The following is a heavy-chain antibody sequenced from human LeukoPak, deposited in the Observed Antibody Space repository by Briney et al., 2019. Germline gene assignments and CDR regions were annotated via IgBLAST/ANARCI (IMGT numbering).Heavy chain of an antibody. D-gene: IGHD6-6*01. Sequence: PGGSLRLSCAASGFTFDDYAMHWVRQAPGKGLEWVSGISWNSGSIGYADSVKGRFTISRDNAKNSLYLQMNSLRAEDMALYYCAKASSSGSVSSSYYMDVWGKGTTVTVSS. CDR1: GFTFDDYA. J-gene: IGHJ6*03. CDR2: ISWNSGSI. CDR3: AKASSSGSVSSSYYMDV. V-gene: IGHV3-9*03.